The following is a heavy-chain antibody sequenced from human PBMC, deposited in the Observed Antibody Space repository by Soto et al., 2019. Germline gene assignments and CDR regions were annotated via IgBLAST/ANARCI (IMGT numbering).Heavy chain of an antibody. J-gene: IGHJ6*02. Sequence: SETLSLTCTVSGGSISSYYWSWIRQPPGKGLEWIGYIYYSGSTNYNPSLKSRVTISVDTSKNQFSLKLSSVTAADTAVYYCGRGLVAGLYYYYYGMDVWGQGTTVTVSS. CDR2: IYYSGST. CDR1: GGSISSYY. V-gene: IGHV4-59*01. CDR3: GRGLVAGLYYYYYGMDV. D-gene: IGHD6-19*01.